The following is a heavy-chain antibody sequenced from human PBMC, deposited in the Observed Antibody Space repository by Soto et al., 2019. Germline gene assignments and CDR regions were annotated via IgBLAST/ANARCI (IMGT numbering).Heavy chain of an antibody. V-gene: IGHV4-30-4*01. CDR2: IYYSGNT. CDR1: GDSISSGDYH. D-gene: IGHD4-17*01. J-gene: IGHJ4*02. Sequence: QVQLQESGPGLVKPSQTLSLTCTVSGDSISSGDYHWNWIRQPPGKALEWIGYIYYSGNTYYNPSLKSGLTIFVDTYKNHFFLRLSSGTAADAAVYYCAVTTVTEDLEYWGQGTLVTVSS. CDR3: AVTTVTEDLEY.